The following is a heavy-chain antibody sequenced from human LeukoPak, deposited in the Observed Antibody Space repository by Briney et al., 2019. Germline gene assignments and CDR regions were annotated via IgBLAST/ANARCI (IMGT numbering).Heavy chain of an antibody. CDR2: IYHSGST. D-gene: IGHD6-19*01. CDR3: AKRAASVGWYYMDV. Sequence: SETLSLTCTVSGYSISSGYYWGWIRQPPGKGLEWIGSIYHSGSTYYNPSLKSRVTISVDTSKNQFSLKLGSVTAADTAVYYCAKRAASVGWYYMDVWGKGTTVTVSS. V-gene: IGHV4-38-2*02. J-gene: IGHJ6*03. CDR1: GYSISSGYY.